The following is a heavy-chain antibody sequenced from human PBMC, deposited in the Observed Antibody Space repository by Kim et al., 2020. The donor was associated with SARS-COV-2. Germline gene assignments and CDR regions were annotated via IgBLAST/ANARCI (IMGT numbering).Heavy chain of an antibody. D-gene: IGHD2-21*02. CDR2: INGSGGNT. V-gene: IGHV3-23*01. Sequence: GGSLRLSCAASGFSFSTYSMSWVRQAPGKGLEWVSGINGSGGNTYYADSVKGRFTISRDNSKNTLYLQMNSLRADDTAVYYCAKDQVLTAIQERYGYWG. CDR1: GFSFSTYS. CDR3: AKDQVLTAIQERYGY. J-gene: IGHJ4*01.